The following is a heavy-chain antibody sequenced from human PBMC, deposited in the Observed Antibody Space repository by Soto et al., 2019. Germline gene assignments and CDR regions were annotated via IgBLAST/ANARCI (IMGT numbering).Heavy chain of an antibody. Sequence: QVQLVESGGGVVQPGRSLRLSCAASGFTFSSYGMHWVRQAPGKGLEWVAVISYDGSNKYYAEAVKGRFTISRDNSKNTLYLQMNSLRAEDTAVYYCAPWFGAFDYWGQGTLVTVSS. CDR3: APWFGAFDY. CDR2: ISYDGSNK. J-gene: IGHJ4*02. D-gene: IGHD3-10*01. V-gene: IGHV3-30*03. CDR1: GFTFSSYG.